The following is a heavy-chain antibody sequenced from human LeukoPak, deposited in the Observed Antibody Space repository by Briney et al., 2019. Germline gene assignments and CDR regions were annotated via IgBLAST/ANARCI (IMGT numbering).Heavy chain of an antibody. CDR1: GFTVSSNY. D-gene: IGHD6-13*01. CDR3: AKAAAAPGFDF. J-gene: IGHJ4*02. CDR2: IYSGGRT. V-gene: IGHV3-53*01. Sequence: GSLRLSCAASGFTVSSNYMSWVRQAPGKGLEWVSVIYSGGRTYYADSVKGRFTISRDNSKNTIYLQMNSLRAEDTALYYCAKAAAAPGFDFWGQGTLVTVSS.